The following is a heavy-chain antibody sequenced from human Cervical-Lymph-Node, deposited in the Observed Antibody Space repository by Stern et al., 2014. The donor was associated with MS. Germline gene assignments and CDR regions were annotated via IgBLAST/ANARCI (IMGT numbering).Heavy chain of an antibody. CDR2: VYYSGST. Sequence: QVQLQESGPGLVKPSETLSLTCAVSGDSFSGYYWTWIRQPPGKGLEWLGYVYYSGSTNYNPSLKSRLAISIDTSRNRFSLRLSSVTAADSAVYYCARALRDGYHAYAFDFWGRGTRVTVSS. V-gene: IGHV4-59*12. J-gene: IGHJ3*01. CDR3: ARALRDGYHAYAFDF. D-gene: IGHD5-24*01. CDR1: GDSFSGYY.